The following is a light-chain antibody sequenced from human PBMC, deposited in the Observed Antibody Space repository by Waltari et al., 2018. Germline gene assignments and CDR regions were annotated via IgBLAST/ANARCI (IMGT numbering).Light chain of an antibody. CDR3: SLYMGSGIWV. CDR2: KGS. CDR1: PGSVSTNPF. J-gene: IGLJ3*02. Sequence: TVVTKELPLPVFSGRTVTATTALSPGSVSTNPFANWYQQTAGQPPRTLVYKGSSRSSGVPDRFSGSVLGNTVALTITGAQADDESNYYCSLYMGSGIWVFGGGTKLTVL. V-gene: IGLV8-61*01.